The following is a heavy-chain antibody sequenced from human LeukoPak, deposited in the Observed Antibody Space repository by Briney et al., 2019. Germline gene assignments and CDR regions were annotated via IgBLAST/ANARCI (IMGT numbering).Heavy chain of an antibody. CDR2: IYYSGST. CDR1: GGSISSSSYY. J-gene: IGHJ3*02. CDR3: ARHPPYYYDSSGLYAFDI. V-gene: IGHV4-39*01. D-gene: IGHD3-22*01. Sequence: SETLSLTCTVSGGSISSSSYYWGWIRQPPGKGLEWIGSIYYSGSTYYNLSLKSRVTISVDTSKNQFSLKLSSVTAADTAVYYCARHPPYYYDSSGLYAFDIWGQGTMVTVSS.